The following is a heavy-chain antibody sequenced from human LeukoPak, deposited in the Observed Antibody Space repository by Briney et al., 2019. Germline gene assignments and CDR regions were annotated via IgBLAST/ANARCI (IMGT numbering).Heavy chain of an antibody. J-gene: IGHJ4*02. D-gene: IGHD3-10*01. CDR3: ARGVLLWFGELPYYFDY. CDR1: GGSISSYY. CDR2: IYYSGST. Sequence: SETLSLTCTVSGGSISSYYWSWIQQPPGKGLEWIGYIYYSGSTNYNPSLKSRVTISVDTSKNQFSLKLSSVTAADTAVYYCARGVLLWFGELPYYFDYWGQGTLVTVSS. V-gene: IGHV4-59*01.